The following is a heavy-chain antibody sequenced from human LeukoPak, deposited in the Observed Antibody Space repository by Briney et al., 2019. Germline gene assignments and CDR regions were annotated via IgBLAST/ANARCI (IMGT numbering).Heavy chain of an antibody. D-gene: IGHD1-14*01. CDR3: TRDRSRAEDD. J-gene: IGHJ4*02. Sequence: GGSLRLYRAASGFNFRGHWMSWVRQAPGKGLEWVANINQGGSDKYYVDSVKGRFTISRDNANNLLYLQMNSLRGEDTAVYYCTRDRSRAEDDWGQGTLVTVSS. CDR2: INQGGSDK. CDR1: GFNFRGHW. V-gene: IGHV3-7*01.